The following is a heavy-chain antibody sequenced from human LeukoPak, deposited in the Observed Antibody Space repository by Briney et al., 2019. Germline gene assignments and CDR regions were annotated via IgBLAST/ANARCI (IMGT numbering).Heavy chain of an antibody. J-gene: IGHJ4*02. Sequence: GGSLRLSCAASGFRFSSDWMNWVRQAPGKGLEWVSSISSSSSYIYYADSVKGRFTISRDNSKSTLYIQMNSLRAEDTAVYYCRRWLDYWGQGTLVTVSS. CDR2: ISSSSSYI. CDR1: GFRFSSDW. D-gene: IGHD4-23*01. CDR3: RRWLDY. V-gene: IGHV3-21*01.